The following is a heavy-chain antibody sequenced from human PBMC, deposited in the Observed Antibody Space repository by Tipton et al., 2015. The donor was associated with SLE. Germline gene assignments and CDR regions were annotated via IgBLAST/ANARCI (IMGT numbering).Heavy chain of an antibody. CDR1: GGSITSYY. V-gene: IGHV4-59*01. D-gene: IGHD7-27*01. CDR2: IYYSGST. Sequence: TLSLTCTVSGGSITSYYWSWIRQPPGKGLEWIGYIYYSGSTNYNPPLKSRVTISVDTSKNQFSLKLSSVTAADTAVYYCAGQLGADAFDIWGQGTMVTVSS. CDR3: AGQLGADAFDI. J-gene: IGHJ3*02.